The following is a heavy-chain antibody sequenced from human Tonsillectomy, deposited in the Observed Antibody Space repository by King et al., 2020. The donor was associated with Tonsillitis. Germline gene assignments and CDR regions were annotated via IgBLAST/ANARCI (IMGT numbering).Heavy chain of an antibody. Sequence: DVQLVESGGGLVQPGGSLRLSCAASGFTFSSYAMSWVRQATGKGLEWVSAISGSGGNTYYADSVKGRFTISRDNSKKTLYLQMNSLRAKEPAVYYCAKAGLGFGELYDYYGMDVWGQGTTVTVSS. CDR3: AKAGLGFGELYDYYGMDV. D-gene: IGHD3-10*01. J-gene: IGHJ6*02. V-gene: IGHV3-23*04. CDR1: GFTFSSYA. CDR2: ISGSGGNT.